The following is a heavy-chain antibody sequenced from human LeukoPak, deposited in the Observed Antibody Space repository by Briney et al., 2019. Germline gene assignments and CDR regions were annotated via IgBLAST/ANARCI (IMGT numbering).Heavy chain of an antibody. V-gene: IGHV4-61*02. CDR1: GGSISSSNYF. D-gene: IGHD6-19*01. J-gene: IGHJ4*02. Sequence: SQTLSLTCTVSGGSISSSNYFWSWIRQPAGKGLEWIGRIYSSWSTNYDPSLKSRVTISVDTSKNQFSLKLNSVTAADTAVYYCAREFSSGWIFYFDHWGQGALVTVSS. CDR3: AREFSSGWIFYFDH. CDR2: IYSSWST.